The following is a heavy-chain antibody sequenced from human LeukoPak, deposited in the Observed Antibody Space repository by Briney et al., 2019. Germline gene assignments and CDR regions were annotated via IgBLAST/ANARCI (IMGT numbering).Heavy chain of an antibody. CDR3: ARGPYSGCEFDY. D-gene: IGHD5-12*01. J-gene: IGHJ4*02. CDR2: IYYSGST. Sequence: SETLSLTCTVSGGSISSYYWSWIRQPPGKGLEWIGYIYYSGSTNNNPSLKSRVTISVDTSKNQFSLKLSSVTAADTAVYYCARGPYSGCEFDYWGQGTLVTVSS. CDR1: GGSISSYY. V-gene: IGHV4-59*01.